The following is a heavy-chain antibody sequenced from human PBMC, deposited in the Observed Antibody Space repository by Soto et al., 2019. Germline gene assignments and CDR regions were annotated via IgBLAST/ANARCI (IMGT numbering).Heavy chain of an antibody. CDR3: TRNLGAKYGFDV. J-gene: IGHJ6*02. V-gene: IGHV3-73*01. D-gene: IGHD1-26*01. CDR2: IRSKANGYAT. Sequence: GGSLRLSCAASGFPFSGSIIHWVRQASGKGLEWVGRIRSKANGYATAYGGSVKGRFTITRDDSQNTAYLQMDSLKTEDTAVYYCTRNLGAKYGFDVWGQGTTGTVSS. CDR1: GFPFSGSI.